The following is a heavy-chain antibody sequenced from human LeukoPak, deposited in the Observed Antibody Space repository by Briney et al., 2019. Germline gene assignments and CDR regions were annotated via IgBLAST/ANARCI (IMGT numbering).Heavy chain of an antibody. D-gene: IGHD3-10*01. J-gene: IGHJ4*02. CDR3: AKSTLRGFLRGCDY. Sequence: GASLRLSCAASGFTFSSYAMSWVRQAPGKGLEWVSAISGSGGSTYYADSVKGRFTISRDNSKNTLYLQMNSLRAEDTAVYYCAKSTLRGFLRGCDYWGQGTLVTVSS. CDR2: ISGSGGST. CDR1: GFTFSSYA. V-gene: IGHV3-23*01.